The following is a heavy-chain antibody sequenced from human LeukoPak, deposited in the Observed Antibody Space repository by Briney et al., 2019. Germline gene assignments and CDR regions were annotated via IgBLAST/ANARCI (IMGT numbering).Heavy chain of an antibody. CDR1: GGSISSSSYY. CDR2: IYYSGST. CDR3: ASELRFGELLLWNYFDY. D-gene: IGHD3-10*01. J-gene: IGHJ4*02. V-gene: IGHV4-39*01. Sequence: SETLSLTCTVSGGSISSSSYYWGWIRQPPGKGLEWIGSIYYSGSTYYNPSLKSRVTISVDTSKNQFSLKLSSVTAADTAVYYCASELRFGELLLWNYFDYWGQGTLVTVSS.